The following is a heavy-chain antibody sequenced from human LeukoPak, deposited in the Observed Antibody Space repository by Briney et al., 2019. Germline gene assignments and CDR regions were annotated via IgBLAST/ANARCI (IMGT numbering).Heavy chain of an antibody. D-gene: IGHD3-10*01. CDR1: GGTFSSYA. V-gene: IGHV1-69*06. CDR3: ARAEHYSGSDGPYYYYMDV. Sequence: ASVKVSCKASGGTFSSYAISWVRQAPGQGLEWMGGIIPIFGTANYAQKFQGRVTITADKSTSTAYMELSSLRSEDTAVYYCARAEHYSGSDGPYYYYMDVWGKGTTVTVSS. J-gene: IGHJ6*03. CDR2: IIPIFGTA.